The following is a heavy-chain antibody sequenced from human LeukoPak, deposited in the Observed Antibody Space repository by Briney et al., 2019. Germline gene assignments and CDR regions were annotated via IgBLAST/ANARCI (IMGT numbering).Heavy chain of an antibody. CDR1: GFTFSSYA. CDR2: ISGTGDTT. J-gene: IGHJ4*02. CDR3: AKEAFVYSGYFPLDY. V-gene: IGHV3-23*01. Sequence: GGSLRLSCAASGFTFSSYAMSWVRQAPGRGLEWVSSISGTGDTTYYADSVKGRFTISRDNSKNTLYLQMNSLRAEDTAVYYCAKEAFVYSGYFPLDYWGQGTLVTVSS. D-gene: IGHD3-22*01.